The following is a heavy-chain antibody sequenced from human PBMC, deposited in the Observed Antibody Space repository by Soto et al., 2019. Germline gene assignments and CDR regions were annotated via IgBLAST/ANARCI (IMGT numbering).Heavy chain of an antibody. Sequence: QITLKESGPTLVKPTQTLTLTCTFSGFSLSTSGVGVGWIRQPPGKALEWLALIYWDDDKRYSPSLKSRLPXTXVTSNTQVVPTMTNMDPVDTATDYCAHWYEGGWFDPWGQGTLVTVSS. CDR2: IYWDDDK. V-gene: IGHV2-5*02. CDR3: AHWYEGGWFDP. CDR1: GFSLSTSGVG. D-gene: IGHD6-13*01. J-gene: IGHJ5*02.